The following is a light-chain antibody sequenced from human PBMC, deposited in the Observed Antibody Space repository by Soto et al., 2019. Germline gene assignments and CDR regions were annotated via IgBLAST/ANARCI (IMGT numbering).Light chain of an antibody. Sequence: EIVLTQSPATLSLSPGERATLSCRASQSVSTYLAWYQQKPGQAPRLLIYDSSNRATGIPARFSGSGSGTDFTLTISGLEPEDFAVYYCQQRSNWPRSITFGQGTRLEIK. J-gene: IGKJ5*01. CDR3: QQRSNWPRSIT. CDR1: QSVSTY. V-gene: IGKV3-11*01. CDR2: DSS.